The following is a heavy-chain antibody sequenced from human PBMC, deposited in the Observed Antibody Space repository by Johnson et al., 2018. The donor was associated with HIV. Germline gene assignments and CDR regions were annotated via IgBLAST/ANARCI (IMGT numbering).Heavy chain of an antibody. CDR2: IYSGGST. D-gene: IGHD5-12*01. Sequence: VQLVESGGGLVKPGGSLRLSCAASGFTFSDYYMSWIRQAPGKGLEWVSVIYSGGSTYYTDSVKGRFTISRDNSKNKLYLQMNSRRAEDTAVYYCAGLPDAFDIWGQGTMVTVSS. V-gene: IGHV3-66*01. J-gene: IGHJ3*02. CDR1: GFTFSDYY. CDR3: AGLPDAFDI.